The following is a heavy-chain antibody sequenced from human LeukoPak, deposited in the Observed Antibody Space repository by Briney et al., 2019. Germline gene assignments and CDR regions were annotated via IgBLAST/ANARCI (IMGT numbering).Heavy chain of an antibody. Sequence: GGSLRLSCAASGFPFDVYTMGWVRQAPGKGLEWVSGISPDGGSPYYADSVKGRFTISRDNSKNTLYLQMNSLRAEDTAVYYCAKTLDSSGWYGDYWGQGTLVTVSS. CDR3: AKTLDSSGWYGDY. D-gene: IGHD6-19*01. CDR2: ISPDGGSP. J-gene: IGHJ4*02. CDR1: GFPFDVYT. V-gene: IGHV3-23*01.